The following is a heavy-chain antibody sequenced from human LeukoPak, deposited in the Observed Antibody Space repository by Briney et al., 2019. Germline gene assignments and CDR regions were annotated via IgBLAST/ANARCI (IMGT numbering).Heavy chain of an antibody. CDR2: IYVGGTT. V-gene: IGHV4-61*02. D-gene: IGHD2-8*02. CDR3: ARVGWGDCRAGICFCFDP. Sequence: SETLSLTCTVSGGFITSGSHYWSWIRQPAGKGLEWIGRIYVGGTTNYNPSLQSRVTISIDTSKNQFSLTLSSVTAADTAVYYCARVGWGDCRAGICFCFDPWGPGTLVTVSS. CDR1: GGFITSGSHY. J-gene: IGHJ5*02.